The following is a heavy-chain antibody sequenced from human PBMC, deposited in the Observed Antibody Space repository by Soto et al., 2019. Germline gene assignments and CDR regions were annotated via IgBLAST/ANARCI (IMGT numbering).Heavy chain of an antibody. J-gene: IGHJ4*02. Sequence: QVQLVQSGAEVKKPGASVKVSCKASGYTFTNFGFNWVRQAPGQGLEWMGWISAYNGNTNYAQKLQGRVTMTTDTSTSTAYMELRSLRSDDTAVYYCAIRGDSRYFDWLLYYWGQGTLVTVSS. CDR3: AIRGDSRYFDWLLYY. V-gene: IGHV1-18*01. CDR2: ISAYNGNT. D-gene: IGHD3-9*01. CDR1: GYTFTNFG.